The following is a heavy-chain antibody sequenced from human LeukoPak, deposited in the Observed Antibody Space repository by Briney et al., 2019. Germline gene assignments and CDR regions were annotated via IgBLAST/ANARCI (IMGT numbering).Heavy chain of an antibody. J-gene: IGHJ4*02. CDR3: ARGYSYGSAFAY. D-gene: IGHD5-18*01. CDR1: GGSISSGGYS. Sequence: SETLSLTCAVSGGSISSGGYSWSWIRQPPGKGLEWIGYIYHSGSTYYNPSLKSRVTISVDRSKNQFSLKLSSVTAADTAVYYCARGYSYGSAFAYWGQGTLVTVSS. CDR2: IYHSGST. V-gene: IGHV4-30-2*01.